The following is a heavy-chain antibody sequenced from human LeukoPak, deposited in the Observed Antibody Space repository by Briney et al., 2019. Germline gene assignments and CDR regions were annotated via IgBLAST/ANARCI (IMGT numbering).Heavy chain of an antibody. CDR2: IWYDGSNK. J-gene: IGHJ4*02. Sequence: PGGSLRLSCAASGFTFSSYGMHWVRQAPGKGLEWVAFIWYDGSNKYYADSVKGRFTISRDNSKNTLYLQMNSLRAEDTAVYYCARDWGIAAAGPFDYWGQGTLVTVSS. CDR1: GFTFSSYG. CDR3: ARDWGIAAAGPFDY. D-gene: IGHD6-13*01. V-gene: IGHV3-30*02.